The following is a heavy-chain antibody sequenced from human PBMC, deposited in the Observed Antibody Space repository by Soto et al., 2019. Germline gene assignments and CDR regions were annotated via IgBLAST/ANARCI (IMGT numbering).Heavy chain of an antibody. Sequence: GGSLRLSCAASRLTFSSHGMSWVRQAPGKGLEWVSNISGSGGSTYYADSVKGRFTISRDNSKNTLYLQMNSLRAEDTAVYYCAKDGDYVEWYYFDYWGQGTLVTVSS. CDR2: ISGSGGST. V-gene: IGHV3-23*01. J-gene: IGHJ4*02. CDR3: AKDGDYVEWYYFDY. D-gene: IGHD4-17*01. CDR1: RLTFSSHG.